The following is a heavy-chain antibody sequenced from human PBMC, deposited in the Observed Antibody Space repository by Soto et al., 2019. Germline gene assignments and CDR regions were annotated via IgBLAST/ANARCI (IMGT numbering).Heavy chain of an antibody. CDR2: ISSSGATT. J-gene: IGHJ3*02. Sequence: EVQLLESGGGLVQPGGSLRLSCAASRFLFSNFAMSWVRQAPGKGLEWVSDISSSGATTHYADSVKGRFSISRDNSKKTLSLQMESLRGEDTAVYYCARGGEGSGWSDAFDKWGQGTMVTVSS. V-gene: IGHV3-23*01. CDR3: ARGGEGSGWSDAFDK. CDR1: RFLFSNFA. D-gene: IGHD6-19*01.